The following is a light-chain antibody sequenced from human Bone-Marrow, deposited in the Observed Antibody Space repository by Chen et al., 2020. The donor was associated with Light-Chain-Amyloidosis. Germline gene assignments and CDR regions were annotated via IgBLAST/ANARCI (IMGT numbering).Light chain of an antibody. CDR3: QQYGSSPT. V-gene: IGKV3-20*01. CDR1: QSVSSRY. J-gene: IGKJ1*01. Sequence: EIVLTQSPGTLSLSPGERATLPCRASQSVSSRYLAWYQQKPGQAPRLLIYGASSRATGIPDRFSGRGSGTDFTLNSSRLEPEDFAGYYCQQYGSSPTFGQGTKVEIK. CDR2: GAS.